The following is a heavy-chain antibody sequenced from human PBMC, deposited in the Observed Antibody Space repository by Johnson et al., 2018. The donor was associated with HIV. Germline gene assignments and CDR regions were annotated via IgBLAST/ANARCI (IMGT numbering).Heavy chain of an antibody. V-gene: IGHV3-30*04. D-gene: IGHD6-6*01. Sequence: QVQLVESGGGVVQPGRSLRLSCAASGFTFSSYAMHWVRQAPGRGLEWVAVMSYDGSNQYYADSVTGRFTISRDNFKNTLYLQMNSLRDEDTAVYCCARPYILLQLVSAFDIWGQGTMVTVSS. CDR2: MSYDGSNQ. CDR3: ARPYILLQLVSAFDI. CDR1: GFTFSSYA. J-gene: IGHJ3*02.